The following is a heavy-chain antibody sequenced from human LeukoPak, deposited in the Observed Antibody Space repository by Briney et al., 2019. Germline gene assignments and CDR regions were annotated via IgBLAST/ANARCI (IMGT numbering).Heavy chain of an antibody. V-gene: IGHV3-21*01. J-gene: IGHJ5*02. CDR3: ARDRQGFMSEWPNWFDP. CDR1: GFTFSSYN. CDR2: ISSGSSYI. D-gene: IGHD3-16*01. Sequence: GGSLRLSCTASGFTFSSYNMNWVRQGPGKGLEWVSSISSGSSYIYYADPVQGRFTISRDNAKNSLYLQMSSLTAEDTAVYYCARDRQGFMSEWPNWFDPWGQGALVTVSP.